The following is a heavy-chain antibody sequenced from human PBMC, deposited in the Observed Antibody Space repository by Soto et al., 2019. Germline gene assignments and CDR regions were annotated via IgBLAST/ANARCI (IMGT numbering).Heavy chain of an antibody. CDR2: IYFNGNT. J-gene: IGHJ4*02. CDR3: ASVTFGGVVLAH. Sequence: SETLSLTCSVSADSFSKYYWTWIRQPPGEGLEWIGYIYFNGNTNYNPSLKGRVTISIDTSKKQFSLNLSSVAAADTAVYYCASVTFGGVVLAHWGQGTLVTVSS. D-gene: IGHD3-16*01. CDR1: ADSFSKYY. V-gene: IGHV4-59*01.